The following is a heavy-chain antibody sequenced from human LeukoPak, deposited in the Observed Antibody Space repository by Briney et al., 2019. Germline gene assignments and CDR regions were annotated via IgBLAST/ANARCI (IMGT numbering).Heavy chain of an antibody. J-gene: IGHJ4*02. CDR2: ISNSGSTI. CDR1: GFTFSSYE. Sequence: GGSLRLSCAASGFTFSSYEMNWVRQAPGQGREWVSYISNSGSTIFYADSVKGRFTISRDNAKNSLYLQMNSLRAEDTAVYYCARDPLTGDIDYWGQGTLVTVSS. V-gene: IGHV3-48*03. D-gene: IGHD1-14*01. CDR3: ARDPLTGDIDY.